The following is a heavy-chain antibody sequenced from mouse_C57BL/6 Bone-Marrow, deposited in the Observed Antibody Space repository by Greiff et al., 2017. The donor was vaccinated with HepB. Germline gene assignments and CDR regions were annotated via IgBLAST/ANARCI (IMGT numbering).Heavy chain of an antibody. J-gene: IGHJ2*01. Sequence: QVQLQQSGAELARPGASVKMSCKASGYTFTSYTMHWVNQRPGQGLEWIGYINPSSGYTKYNQKFKDKATLTADKSSSTAYMQLSSLTSEDSAVYYCARSRWLPVSYYFDYWGQGTTLTVSS. CDR1: GYTFTSYT. V-gene: IGHV1-4*01. D-gene: IGHD2-3*01. CDR3: ARSRWLPVSYYFDY. CDR2: INPSSGYT.